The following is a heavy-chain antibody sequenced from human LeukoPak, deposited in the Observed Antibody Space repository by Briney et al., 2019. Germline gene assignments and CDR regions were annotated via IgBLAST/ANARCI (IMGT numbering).Heavy chain of an antibody. CDR1: GYIFTSYW. J-gene: IGHJ6*02. Sequence: GESLKISCQGSGYIFTSYWIAWVRQMPGRGLEWMGAIYPGDSDTRYSPPFQGRVTMSVDKSISTAYLQWSSLKASDTAMYYCARLIGYCSGGRCYSAEGYYYGMDVWGQGTTVTVSS. D-gene: IGHD2-15*01. V-gene: IGHV5-51*01. CDR2: IYPGDSDT. CDR3: ARLIGYCSGGRCYSAEGYYYGMDV.